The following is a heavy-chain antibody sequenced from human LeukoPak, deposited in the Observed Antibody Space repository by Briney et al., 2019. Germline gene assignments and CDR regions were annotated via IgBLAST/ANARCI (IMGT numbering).Heavy chain of an antibody. CDR2: IYYSGST. V-gene: IGHV4-39*01. CDR1: GGSISSSSYY. Sequence: SETLSLTCTVSGGSISSSSYYWGWIRQPPGKGLEWIGSIYYSGSTYYNPSLKSRVTISVDTSKNQFSLKLSSVTAADTAVYYCARRRPYYDSSGYYYLDYWGQGTLVTVSS. CDR3: ARRRPYYDSSGYYYLDY. J-gene: IGHJ4*02. D-gene: IGHD3-22*01.